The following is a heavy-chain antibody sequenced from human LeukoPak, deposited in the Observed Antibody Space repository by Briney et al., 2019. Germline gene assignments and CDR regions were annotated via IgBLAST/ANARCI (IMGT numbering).Heavy chain of an antibody. CDR3: ARDRPRLRGYSYGYYYYMDV. J-gene: IGHJ6*03. CDR1: GGSFSGYY. V-gene: IGHV4-34*01. CDR2: INHSGST. D-gene: IGHD5-18*01. Sequence: SETLSLTCAVYGGSFSGYYWSWLRQPPGKGLEWIGEINHSGSTNYNPSLKSRVTISVDTSKNQFSLKLSSVTAADTAVYYCARDRPRLRGYSYGYYYYMDVWGKGTTVTVSS.